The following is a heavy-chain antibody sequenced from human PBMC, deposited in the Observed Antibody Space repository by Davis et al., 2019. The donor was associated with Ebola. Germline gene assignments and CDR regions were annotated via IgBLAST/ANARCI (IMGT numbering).Heavy chain of an antibody. CDR1: GGSFSGYY. CDR2: INHSGST. D-gene: IGHD5-24*01. J-gene: IGHJ4*02. V-gene: IGHV4-34*01. Sequence: SETLSLTCAVYGGSFSGYYWSWIRQPPGKGLEWIGEINHSGSTNYNPSLKSRVTISVDTSKNRFSLRLSSVSAADTAVYYCAREWSQREGYNYYWGQGTRVTVSS. CDR3: AREWSQREGYNYY.